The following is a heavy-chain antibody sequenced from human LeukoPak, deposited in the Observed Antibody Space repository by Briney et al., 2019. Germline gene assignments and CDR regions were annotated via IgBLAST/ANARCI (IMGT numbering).Heavy chain of an antibody. CDR3: AKRSGSYCFDY. V-gene: IGHV3-23*01. CDR1: GFTFSSYG. J-gene: IGHJ4*02. D-gene: IGHD1-26*01. CDR2: ISGSGGST. Sequence: GGTLRLSCAASGFTFSSYGMSWVRQAPGKGLEWVSAISGSGGSTYYADSVKGRFTISRDNSKNTLYLQMNSLRAEDTAVYYCAKRSGSYCFDYWGQGTLVTVSS.